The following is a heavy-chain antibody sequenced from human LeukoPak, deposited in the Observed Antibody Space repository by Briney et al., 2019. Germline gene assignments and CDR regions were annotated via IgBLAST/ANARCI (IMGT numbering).Heavy chain of an antibody. D-gene: IGHD2-15*01. CDR2: IYPGDSDT. Sequence: SXXXSGYSFTSYWIGWVRQMPGKGLEWMGIIYPGDSDTRYSPSFQGQVTISADKSISTAYLQWSSLKASDTAMYYCARHPYCSGGSCYVSDYWGQGALVTVSS. J-gene: IGHJ4*02. CDR1: GYSFTSYW. CDR3: ARHPYCSGGSCYVSDY. V-gene: IGHV5-51*01.